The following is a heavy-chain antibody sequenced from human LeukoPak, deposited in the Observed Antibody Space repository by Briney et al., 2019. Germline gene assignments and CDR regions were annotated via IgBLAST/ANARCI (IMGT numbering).Heavy chain of an antibody. CDR1: GFTFSSYW. Sequence: PGGSLRLSCAASGFTFSSYWMSWVRQAPGKGLEWVSGISWNSGSIGYADSVKGRFTISRDNAKNSLYLQMNSLRAEDMALYYCARGLPPNYYYYMDVWGKGTTVTISS. V-gene: IGHV3-9*03. J-gene: IGHJ6*03. CDR3: ARGLPPNYYYYMDV. CDR2: ISWNSGSI.